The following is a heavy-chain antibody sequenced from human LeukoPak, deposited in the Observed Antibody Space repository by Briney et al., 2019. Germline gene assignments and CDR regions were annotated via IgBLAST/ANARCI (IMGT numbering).Heavy chain of an antibody. D-gene: IGHD2-15*01. Sequence: PSETLSLTCTVSGGSISNNNYYWGWIRQPPGKGLEWIGTIHYSGSTYYAPSLKSRVTISVDTSKNHFSLKLNSVTAADTAVYYCARLSYSVVAALDPWGQGTLVTVSS. CDR3: ARLSYSVVAALDP. CDR2: IHYSGST. CDR1: GGSISNNNYY. V-gene: IGHV4-39*02. J-gene: IGHJ5*02.